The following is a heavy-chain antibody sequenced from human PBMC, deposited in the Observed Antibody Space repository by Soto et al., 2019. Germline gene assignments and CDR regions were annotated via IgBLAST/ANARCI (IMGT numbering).Heavy chain of an antibody. CDR2: INTGNGDT. D-gene: IGHD2-21*01. J-gene: IGHJ4*02. Sequence: QVHLVQSGAEVKEPGASVTISCKTSGYTFTEYAMHWVRHAPGRGLEWVGWINTGNGDTRYSPKLQGRVTITSDASASTAYLGLSRLKFEDTAIYYCATQAYDYWGQGTQVAVAS. CDR3: ATQAYDY. V-gene: IGHV1-3*04. CDR1: GYTFTEYA.